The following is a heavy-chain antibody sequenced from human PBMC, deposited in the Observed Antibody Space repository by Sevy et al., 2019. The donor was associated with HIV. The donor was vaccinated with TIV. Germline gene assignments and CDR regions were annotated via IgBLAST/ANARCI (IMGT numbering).Heavy chain of an antibody. J-gene: IGHJ4*02. CDR1: GFTFTSYA. CDR2: ISGSARST. V-gene: IGHV3-23*01. Sequence: GGSLRLSCAASGFTFTSYAMSWVRQAPGKGLEWVSAISGSARSTYYADSVKGRFTISRDNSKNTLYLLINSLRAEDTAIYYCARVRYTYGNFFFDYWGQGTLVTVSS. D-gene: IGHD5-18*01. CDR3: ARVRYTYGNFFFDY.